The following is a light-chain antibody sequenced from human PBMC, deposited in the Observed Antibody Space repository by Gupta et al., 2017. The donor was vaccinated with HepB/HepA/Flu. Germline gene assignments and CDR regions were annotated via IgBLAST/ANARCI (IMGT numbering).Light chain of an antibody. V-gene: IGLV2-14*03. Sequence: QSAPTQPASVSGSRAHSITMSCTGTGSNYVSCYHQHPARDPNLMIIDVGNRPSGVSRRFSGSKYGNNASLTISWLQAEDEADYYCSSYASSTALVVFGGGTKLTVL. CDR1: GSNY. CDR2: DVG. CDR3: SSYASSTALVV. J-gene: IGLJ2*01.